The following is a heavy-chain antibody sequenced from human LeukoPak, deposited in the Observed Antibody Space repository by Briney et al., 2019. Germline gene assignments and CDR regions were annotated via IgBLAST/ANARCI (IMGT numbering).Heavy chain of an antibody. CDR1: GGSFSGYY. CDR2: IKHSGST. D-gene: IGHD4-17*01. CDR3: ARDLTSSTVTTMEVDRFDY. J-gene: IGHJ4*02. V-gene: IGHV4-34*01. Sequence: PSETLSLTCAVYGGSFSGYYWSWIRQPPGKGLEWIGEIKHSGSTNSNPSLKSRVTISVDTSKNQFSLKLSSVTAADTAVYYCARDLTSSTVTTMEVDRFDYWGQGTLVTVSS.